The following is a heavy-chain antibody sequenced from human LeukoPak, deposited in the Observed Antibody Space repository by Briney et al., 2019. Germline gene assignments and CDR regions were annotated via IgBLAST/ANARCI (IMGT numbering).Heavy chain of an antibody. CDR1: GYTFTGYY. CDR2: INPNSGGT. J-gene: IGHJ3*02. CDR3: ARDGRYCSSTSCYIGAFDI. V-gene: IGHV1-2*02. Sequence: ASVKVSCKASGYTFTGYYMHWVRQAPGQGLEWMGWINPNSGGTNYAQKFQGRVTMTRDTSTSTVYMELSSLRSEDTAVYYCARDGRYCSSTSCYIGAFDIWGQGTMVTVPS. D-gene: IGHD2-2*02.